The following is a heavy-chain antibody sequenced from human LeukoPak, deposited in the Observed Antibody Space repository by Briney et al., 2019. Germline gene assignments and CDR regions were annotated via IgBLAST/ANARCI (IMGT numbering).Heavy chain of an antibody. CDR1: GYTFTGYY. Sequence: ASVKVSCKASGYTFTGYYIHWVRQAPGQGLEWMGWINPNSGGTNYAQKFQGRVTMTRDTSISTAYMELRSLRSDDTAVYYCARDREDIVVVPAAMPVAFDIWGQGTMVTVPS. D-gene: IGHD2-2*01. J-gene: IGHJ3*02. CDR3: ARDREDIVVVPAAMPVAFDI. CDR2: INPNSGGT. V-gene: IGHV1-2*02.